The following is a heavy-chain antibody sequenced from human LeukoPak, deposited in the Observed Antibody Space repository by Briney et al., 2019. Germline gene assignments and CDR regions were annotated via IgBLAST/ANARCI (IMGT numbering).Heavy chain of an antibody. CDR1: GLTFSSYA. V-gene: IGHV3-23*01. J-gene: IGHJ4*02. CDR2: ICGSGGST. CDR3: AKDRGIAVAGSPHYF. Sequence: GGSLRLSGSASGLTFSSYAMSWVRPAPGKGLEWVSAICGSGGSTSYADSVRGRFTISRADSKNTLYLQMQSLRAEATAVYSCAKDRGIAVAGSPHYFGGRGTLITVSA. D-gene: IGHD6-19*01.